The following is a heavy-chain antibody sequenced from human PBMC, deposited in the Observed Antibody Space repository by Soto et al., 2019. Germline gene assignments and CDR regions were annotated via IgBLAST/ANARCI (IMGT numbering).Heavy chain of an antibody. CDR1: GFTFSSYG. CDR2: ISYDGSNK. Sequence: LSLTCAASGFTFSSYGMHWVRQAPGKGLEWVAVISYDGSNKYYADSVKGRFTISRDNSKNTLYLQMNSLRAEDTAVYYCAKDRVTMLFDYWGQGTLVTVSS. D-gene: IGHD2-8*01. V-gene: IGHV3-30*18. CDR3: AKDRVTMLFDY. J-gene: IGHJ4*02.